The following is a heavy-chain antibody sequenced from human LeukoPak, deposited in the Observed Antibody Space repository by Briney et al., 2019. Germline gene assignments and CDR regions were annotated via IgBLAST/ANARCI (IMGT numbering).Heavy chain of an antibody. Sequence: GGSLRLSCAASGFTFSSYGIHWVRQAPGKGLEWVAVISYDGSNKYYADSVKGRFTISRDNSKNTLYLQMNSLRAEDTAVYYCAKDKSLSTLDYWGQGTLVTVSS. CDR3: AKDKSLSTLDY. D-gene: IGHD2-2*01. V-gene: IGHV3-30*18. CDR1: GFTFSSYG. CDR2: ISYDGSNK. J-gene: IGHJ4*02.